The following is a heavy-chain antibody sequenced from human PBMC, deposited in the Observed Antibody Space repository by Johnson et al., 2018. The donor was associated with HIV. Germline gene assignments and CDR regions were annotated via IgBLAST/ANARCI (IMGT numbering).Heavy chain of an antibody. D-gene: IGHD3-10*01. J-gene: IGHJ3*02. CDR3: AKMSRGRQDAFDI. V-gene: IGHV3-30*02. CDR1: GFSFSSYG. Sequence: QVQLVESGGGVVQPGGSLRLSCAASGFSFSSYGMYWVRQAPGKGLEWVAFIQKNGKDKFYAESVKGRFTISRDDSKNTLSVQMNSLRVEDTAVYYCAKMSRGRQDAFDIWGQGAMVSVSA. CDR2: IQKNGKDK.